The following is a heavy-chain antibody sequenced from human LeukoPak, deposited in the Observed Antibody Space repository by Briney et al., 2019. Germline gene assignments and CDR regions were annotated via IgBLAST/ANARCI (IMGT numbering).Heavy chain of an antibody. D-gene: IGHD3-22*01. J-gene: IGHJ5*02. Sequence: ASVKVSCKASGYTFTSYYMHWVRQAPGQGLEWMGIINPSGGSTSYAQKFQGRVTMTRDTSTSTVYMELSSLRSEDTAVYYCARAGENYYDSSGYYYAWGQGTLVTVPS. CDR2: INPSGGST. V-gene: IGHV1-46*01. CDR3: ARAGENYYDSSGYYYA. CDR1: GYTFTSYY.